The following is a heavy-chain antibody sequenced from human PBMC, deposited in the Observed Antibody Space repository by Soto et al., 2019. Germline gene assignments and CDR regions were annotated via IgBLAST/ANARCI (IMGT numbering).Heavy chain of an antibody. D-gene: IGHD2-15*01. Sequence: QVQLAQSGAEMTKPGSSVKVSCRASGGSFSDFAFSWVRQAPGQGLEWMGGIISMFAATKYAQRLQDRVTFTADESTNTVYLALNSLTSEDTAIYYCARGAIVAVPAALSSYHDYTNYRFDSWGQGTLVTVSS. CDR1: GGSFSDFA. CDR2: IISMFAAT. CDR3: ARGAIVAVPAALSSYHDYTNYRFDS. J-gene: IGHJ4*02. V-gene: IGHV1-69*01.